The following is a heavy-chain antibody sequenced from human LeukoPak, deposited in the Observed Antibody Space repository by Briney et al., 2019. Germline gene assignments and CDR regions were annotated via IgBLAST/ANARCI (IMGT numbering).Heavy chain of an antibody. CDR3: ARPTTVTTISADAFDI. V-gene: IGHV3-21*01. J-gene: IGHJ3*02. CDR2: ISSGGTYK. CDR1: GFTFSDYT. D-gene: IGHD4-17*01. Sequence: GGSLRLSCAASGFTFSDYTMNWVRQAPGKGLEWVSSISSGGTYKYYADSVKGRFTISRDNAQNSLYLQMNSLRAEDSSVYYCARPTTVTTISADAFDIWGQGTMVTVSS.